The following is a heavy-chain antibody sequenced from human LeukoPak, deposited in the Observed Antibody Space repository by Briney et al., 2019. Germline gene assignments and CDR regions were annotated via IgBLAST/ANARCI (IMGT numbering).Heavy chain of an antibody. D-gene: IGHD5-24*01. V-gene: IGHV4-59*01. CDR1: GGSISSYY. CDR3: ARYEEVATILDY. CDR2: IYYSGST. J-gene: IGHJ4*02. Sequence: SETLSLTCTVSGGSISSYYWSWIRQPPGKGLEWIGYIYYSGSTNYNPSLKSRVTISVDTSKNQFSLKLSSVTAADTAVYYCARYEEVATILDYWGQGTLVTVSS.